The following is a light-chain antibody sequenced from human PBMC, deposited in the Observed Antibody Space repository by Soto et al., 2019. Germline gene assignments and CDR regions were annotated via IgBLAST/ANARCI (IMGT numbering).Light chain of an antibody. J-gene: IGLJ1*01. Sequence: QSALTQPASVSGSPGQSITISCTGTSSNVGSYKLVSWYQQHPGKAPKLMIFEVNKRPSGVSNRFSGSKSGNTASLTISGIKLREEADYYCCSSGGSPTYALVTGTKVTVL. CDR2: EVN. CDR3: CSSGGSPTYA. CDR1: SSNVGSYKL. V-gene: IGLV2-23*02.